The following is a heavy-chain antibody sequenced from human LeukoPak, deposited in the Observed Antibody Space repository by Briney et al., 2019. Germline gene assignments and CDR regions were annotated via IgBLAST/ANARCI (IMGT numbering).Heavy chain of an antibody. Sequence: ASVKVSCKVSGYTLTDLSMHWVRQAPGKGLEWMGGFDPEHGETIYAQKFQGRVTMTEDTSTDTAYMELSRLRSEGMAVYYCATGSGSGWPHAFDIWGQGTMVTVSS. D-gene: IGHD6-19*01. CDR1: GYTLTDLS. CDR3: ATGSGSGWPHAFDI. V-gene: IGHV1-24*01. J-gene: IGHJ3*02. CDR2: FDPEHGET.